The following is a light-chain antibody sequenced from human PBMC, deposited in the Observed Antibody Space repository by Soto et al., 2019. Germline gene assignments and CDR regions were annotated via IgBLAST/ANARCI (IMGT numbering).Light chain of an antibody. CDR3: QQYGNSPIT. V-gene: IGKV3-20*01. CDR2: RTS. Sequence: EIVLTQSPGTVSLSPGERATLSCRASQSVSSSYLAWYQQKPGQAPRLLIYRTSNRATGIPDRFSGSGSGTDFTLTISRLEPEDFAVYYCQQYGNSPITFGQGTRLEIK. CDR1: QSVSSSY. J-gene: IGKJ5*01.